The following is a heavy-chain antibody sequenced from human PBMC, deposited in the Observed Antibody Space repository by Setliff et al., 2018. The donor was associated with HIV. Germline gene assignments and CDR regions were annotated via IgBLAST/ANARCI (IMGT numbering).Heavy chain of an antibody. Sequence: PGGSLRLSCAASGFTFSSYSMNWVRQAPGKGLEWVSYISSSSSTIYYADSVKGRFTISRDNAKNSLYLQMNSLRAEDTAVYYCARDRGYYYGSGNSYKPYYFDYWGQGTLVTVSS. J-gene: IGHJ4*02. CDR1: GFTFSSYS. CDR3: ARDRGYYYGSGNSYKPYYFDY. D-gene: IGHD3-10*01. CDR2: ISSSSSTI. V-gene: IGHV3-48*04.